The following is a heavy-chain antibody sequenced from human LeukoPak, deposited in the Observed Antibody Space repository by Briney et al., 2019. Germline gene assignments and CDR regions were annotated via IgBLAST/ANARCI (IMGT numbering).Heavy chain of an antibody. CDR3: ASQAYSSLFDY. CDR2: IYYSGST. CDR1: GGSISSSSYY. V-gene: IGHV4-39*01. D-gene: IGHD6-13*01. Sequence: SETLSLTCTVSGGSISSSSYYWGWIRQPPGKGLEWIGSIYYSGSTYYNPSLKGRVTISVDTSKNQFSLKLSSVTAADTAVYYCASQAYSSLFDYWGQGTLVTVSS. J-gene: IGHJ4*02.